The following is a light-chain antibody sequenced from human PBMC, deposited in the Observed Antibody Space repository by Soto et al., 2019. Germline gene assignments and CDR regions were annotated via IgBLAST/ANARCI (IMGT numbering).Light chain of an antibody. J-gene: IGKJ4*01. CDR3: QQYGSSLALT. Sequence: EIVLTQSPGTLSLSPGERATLSCRASQSVSSSYLAWYQQKPGQAPRLLIYGASSRATGIPDRFSGSGSGTDFTLTISRLELEDIAVYYCQQYGSSLALTFGGGTKVEIK. V-gene: IGKV3-20*01. CDR1: QSVSSSY. CDR2: GAS.